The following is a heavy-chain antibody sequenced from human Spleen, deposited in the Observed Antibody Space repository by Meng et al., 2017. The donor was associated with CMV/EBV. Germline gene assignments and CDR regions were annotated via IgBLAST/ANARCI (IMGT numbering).Heavy chain of an antibody. CDR1: EFTFSNYW. V-gene: IGHV3-7*01. CDR2: INQDGNEK. CDR3: VRDDSTGHYYFDY. J-gene: IGHJ4*02. D-gene: IGHD2-8*02. Sequence: ASEFTFSNYWMSWVRQAPGKGLERVANINQDGNEKYYVHSVKGRFTISRDNAENSLYLQMSSLKADDTAVYFCVRDDSTGHYYFDYWGQGALVTVSS.